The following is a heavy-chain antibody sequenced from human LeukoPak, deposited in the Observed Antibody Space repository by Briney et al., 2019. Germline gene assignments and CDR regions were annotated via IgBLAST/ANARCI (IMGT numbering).Heavy chain of an antibody. CDR1: GFTFSSYA. CDR2: ISYDGSNK. D-gene: IGHD3-10*01. J-gene: IGHJ6*04. V-gene: IGHV3-30*04. Sequence: PGRSLRLSCAASGFTFSSYAMHWVRQAPGKGLEWVAVISYDGSNKYYADSVKGRSTISRDNSKNTLYLQMNSLRAGDTAVYYCARDLGGSGSYYNVGMDVWGKGTTVTVSS. CDR3: ARDLGGSGSYYNVGMDV.